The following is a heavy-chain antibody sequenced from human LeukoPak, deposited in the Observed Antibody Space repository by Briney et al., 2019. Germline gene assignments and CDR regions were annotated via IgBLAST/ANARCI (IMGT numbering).Heavy chain of an antibody. CDR1: GSTFSSYS. D-gene: IGHD5-12*01. CDR2: ISGSSSNI. J-gene: IGHJ4*02. V-gene: IGHV3-48*02. CDR3: ASPHSGYG. Sequence: PGRSLRLSCAASGSTFSSYSMNWVRQAPGKGLEWVSYISGSSSNIYYAESVKGRFTISRDNAKNSLYLQMNSLRDEDTAVYYCASPHSGYGWGLGTLVTVSS.